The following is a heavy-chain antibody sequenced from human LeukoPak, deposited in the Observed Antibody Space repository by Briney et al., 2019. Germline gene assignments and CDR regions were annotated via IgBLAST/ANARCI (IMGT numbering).Heavy chain of an antibody. V-gene: IGHV3-74*01. CDR3: ARSPSVVTESYFDY. CDR2: INSDGSNT. Sequence: PGGSLRLSCAASGFAFSSYWMHWVRQAPGKGLVWVSRINSDGSNTAYADSVKGRFTISRDNAKNTVYLQMNSLRAEDTAVYYCARSPSVVTESYFDYWGQGTLVTVSS. J-gene: IGHJ4*02. D-gene: IGHD4-23*01. CDR1: GFAFSSYW.